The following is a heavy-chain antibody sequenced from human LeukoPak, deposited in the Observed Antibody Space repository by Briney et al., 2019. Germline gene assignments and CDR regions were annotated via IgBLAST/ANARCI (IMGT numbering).Heavy chain of an antibody. CDR2: ASGSGGST. CDR3: AKDLGSVVTPPSLDY. CDR1: GFTFNTYS. V-gene: IGHV3-23*01. D-gene: IGHD2-21*02. Sequence: GGSLRLSCVASGFTFNTYSMAWVRQAPGKGLEWVSAASGSGGSTYYADSVKGRFTISRDNPKNTLSLQMNSLRVEDTAVYYCAKDLGSVVTPPSLDYWGQGTLVTVSS. J-gene: IGHJ4*02.